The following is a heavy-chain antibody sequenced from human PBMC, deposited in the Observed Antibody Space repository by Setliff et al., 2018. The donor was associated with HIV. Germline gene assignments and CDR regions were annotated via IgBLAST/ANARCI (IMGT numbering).Heavy chain of an antibody. CDR2: IIPIFGTA. CDR1: GGPFRRYA. J-gene: IGHJ3*02. Sequence: SVKVSCQASGGPFRRYAISWVRQAPGPGREWRGGIIPIFGTANSAQKFQGRVTSTADEATSTAYMELSSLRAEDTAVDDGASRQDGEDDEESSGYDDAFDIWGQGTMVTVSS. V-gene: IGHV1-69*13. D-gene: IGHD3-22*01. CDR3: ASRQDGEDDEESSGYDDAFDI.